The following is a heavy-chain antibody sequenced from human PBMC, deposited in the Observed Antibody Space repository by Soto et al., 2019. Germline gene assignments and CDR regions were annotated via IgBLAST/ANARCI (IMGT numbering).Heavy chain of an antibody. V-gene: IGHV3-7*03. Sequence: EVQLVESGGGLVQPEGSLRLSCAASGFTFSSYWMSWVRQAPGKGLEWVANIKQDGSEKYYVDSVKGRFTISRDNAKNSLYLQMNSLRAEDTAVYYCARTGYSGSYWGGYWGQGTLVTVSS. CDR2: IKQDGSEK. CDR1: GFTFSSYW. J-gene: IGHJ4*02. D-gene: IGHD1-26*01. CDR3: ARTGYSGSYWGGY.